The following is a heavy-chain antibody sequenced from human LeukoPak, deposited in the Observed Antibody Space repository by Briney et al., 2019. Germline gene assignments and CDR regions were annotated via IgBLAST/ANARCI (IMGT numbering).Heavy chain of an antibody. Sequence: GGSLRLSCAASGFTFITYSMNWVRQAPGKGLEWVSSISSSSSYIYYADSVKGRFTISRDNAKNSLYLQMNSLRVEDTAVYYCAKLAKYFYGSETYYFFEHWGQGTPVTASS. CDR3: AKLAKYFYGSETYYFFEH. J-gene: IGHJ4*02. CDR1: GFTFITYS. V-gene: IGHV3-21*01. D-gene: IGHD3-10*01. CDR2: ISSSSSYI.